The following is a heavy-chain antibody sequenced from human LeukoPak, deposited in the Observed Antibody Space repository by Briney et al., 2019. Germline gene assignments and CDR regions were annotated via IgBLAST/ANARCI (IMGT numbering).Heavy chain of an antibody. D-gene: IGHD3-10*01. Sequence: SGTLSLTCAVSGGSISSSHWWSWVRQPPGKGLEWIGEVDHSGSCNYNPSLKSRVTISVDKSNNQFSLKLSSVTAADTAVYYCASYGSGSYRFDPWGQGTLVTVSS. CDR2: VDHSGSC. V-gene: IGHV4-4*02. J-gene: IGHJ5*02. CDR1: GGSISSSHW. CDR3: ASYGSGSYRFDP.